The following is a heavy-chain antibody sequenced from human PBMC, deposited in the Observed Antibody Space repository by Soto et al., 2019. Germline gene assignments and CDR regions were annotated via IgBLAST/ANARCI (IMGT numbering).Heavy chain of an antibody. CDR1: GFTFSSYA. CDR2: ISGSGGST. D-gene: IGHD3-10*01. V-gene: IGHV3-23*01. J-gene: IGHJ4*02. Sequence: GGSLRLSCAASGFTFSSYAMSWVRQAPGKGLEWVSAISGSGGSTYYADSVKGRFTISRDNSKNTLYLQMNSLRAEDTALYYGEKSPGVNRRSFDYWGQGTLVTVSS. CDR3: EKSPGVNRRSFDY.